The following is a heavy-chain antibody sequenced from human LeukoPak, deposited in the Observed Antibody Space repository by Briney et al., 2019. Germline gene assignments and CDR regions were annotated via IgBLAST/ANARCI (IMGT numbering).Heavy chain of an antibody. Sequence: GGSLRLSCAASGFTFDDYGMSWVRQAPGKGLEWVSGINRNGGSTGHAESVKGRFTISRDNAKNSLYLQMNSLRAEDTALYYCAREGAAAGTFGNYYYYYYMDVWGKGTTVTVSS. D-gene: IGHD6-13*01. J-gene: IGHJ6*03. V-gene: IGHV3-20*04. CDR2: INRNGGST. CDR3: AREGAAAGTFGNYYYYYYMDV. CDR1: GFTFDDYG.